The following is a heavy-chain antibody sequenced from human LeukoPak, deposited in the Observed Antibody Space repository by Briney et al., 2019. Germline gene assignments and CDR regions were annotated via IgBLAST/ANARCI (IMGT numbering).Heavy chain of an antibody. CDR1: GYTFTGYY. V-gene: IGHV1-2*02. D-gene: IGHD1-26*01. Sequence: ASVKVSCKASGYTFTGYYMHWVRQAPGQGLEWMGWINPNSGGTNYAQKFQGRVTMTRDTSISTAYMELSRLRSDDTAVYYCARVVIVGATIDFDYWGQGTLVTVSS. J-gene: IGHJ4*02. CDR2: INPNSGGT. CDR3: ARVVIVGATIDFDY.